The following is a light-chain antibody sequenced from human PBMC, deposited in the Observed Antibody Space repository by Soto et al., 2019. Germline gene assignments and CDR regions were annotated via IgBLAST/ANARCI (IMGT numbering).Light chain of an antibody. V-gene: IGKV3D-7*01. CDR1: QSVSSSY. J-gene: IGKJ2*01. CDR2: GAS. Sequence: PGERVTLSCRASQSVSSSYLTWYQQKPGQAPRLLIYGASTRATSIPARFSGSGSGTDFTLTISSLQPEDFAVYYCQQDYNLPPAFGQGTQLEIK. CDR3: QQDYNLPPA.